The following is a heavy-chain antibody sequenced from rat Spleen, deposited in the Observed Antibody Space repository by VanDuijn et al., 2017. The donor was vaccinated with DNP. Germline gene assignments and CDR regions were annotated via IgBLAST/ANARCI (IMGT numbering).Heavy chain of an antibody. CDR1: GFTFSDYY. CDR2: ISYDGAST. Sequence: EVQLVESGGGLVQPGRSLKLSCAASGFTFSDYYMAWVRQAPTKGLEWVAYISYDGASTYYGDSVKGRFTISRANVKSTLYLQMNSLSSEDMATYYCVRWYNSGYYFDYWGQGVMVTVSS. CDR3: VRWYNSGYYFDY. V-gene: IGHV5-22*01. D-gene: IGHD4-3*01. J-gene: IGHJ2*01.